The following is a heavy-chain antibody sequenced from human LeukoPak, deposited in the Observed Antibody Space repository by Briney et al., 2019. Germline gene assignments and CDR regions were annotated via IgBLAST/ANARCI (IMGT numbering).Heavy chain of an antibody. J-gene: IGHJ4*02. CDR2: INHSGST. D-gene: IGHD3-22*01. CDR1: GGSFSGYY. CDR3: ARGPIDSSGYHFDY. V-gene: IGHV4-34*01. Sequence: SETLSLTCAVYGGSFSGYYWSWIRQPPGEGLEWIGEINHSGSTNYNPSLKSRVTISVDTSKNQFSLKLSSVTAADTAVYYCARGPIDSSGYHFDYWGQGTLVTVSS.